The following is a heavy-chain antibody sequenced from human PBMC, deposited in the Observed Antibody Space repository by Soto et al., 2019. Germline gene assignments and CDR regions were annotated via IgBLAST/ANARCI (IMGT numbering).Heavy chain of an antibody. CDR3: ARDRWSFGELSY. D-gene: IGHD3-10*01. J-gene: IGHJ4*02. CDR2: IKQDGNEK. CDR1: GFTFSNYW. Sequence: PGGSLRLSCAASGFTFSNYWMSWVRQAPGKGLEWVASIKQDGNEKYYVGSVKGRFTISRDNAKNSLYLKMNSLRAEDTAVYYCARDRWSFGELSYWGQGSLVTVSS. V-gene: IGHV3-7*04.